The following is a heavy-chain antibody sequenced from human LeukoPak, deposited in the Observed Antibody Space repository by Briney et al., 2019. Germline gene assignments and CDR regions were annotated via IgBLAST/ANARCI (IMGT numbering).Heavy chain of an antibody. CDR1: GGSISSSSYY. D-gene: IGHD6-19*01. CDR2: IYYGGST. V-gene: IGHV4-39*01. J-gene: IGHJ4*02. CDR3: STTTRGWYGVGDH. Sequence: KPSETLSLTCTVSGGSISSSSYYWGWIRQPPGKGLEWIGGIYYGGSTYYNPSLKSRLTISADTSKNQFSLKVTSVTAADTAVYYCSTTTRGWYGVGDHWGQGALVTVSS.